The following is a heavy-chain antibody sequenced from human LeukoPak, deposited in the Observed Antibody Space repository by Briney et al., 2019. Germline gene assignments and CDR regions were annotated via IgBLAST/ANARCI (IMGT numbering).Heavy chain of an antibody. Sequence: PGGSLRLSCAASGFNVNSNYMTWVRQAPGKGLEWVSVIYSGGTTYYADSVKGRFSISRDNSKNTVYLQMNSLRVEDTAVYYCARAGYYDSSGYYCWGQVTLVTVSS. V-gene: IGHV3-66*02. D-gene: IGHD3-22*01. J-gene: IGHJ4*02. CDR2: IYSGGTT. CDR1: GFNVNSNY. CDR3: ARAGYYDSSGYYC.